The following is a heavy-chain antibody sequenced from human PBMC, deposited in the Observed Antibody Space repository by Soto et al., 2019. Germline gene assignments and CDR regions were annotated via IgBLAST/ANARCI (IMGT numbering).Heavy chain of an antibody. Sequence: VQLVESGGGVVQPGRSLRLSCAASGFTFSSYAMHWVRQAPGKGLEWVAVISYDGSNKYYADSVKGRFTISRDNSKNTLYLQMNSLRAEDTAVYYCARAVSGFDYWGQGTLVTVSS. J-gene: IGHJ4*02. D-gene: IGHD2-8*01. CDR3: ARAVSGFDY. CDR1: GFTFSSYA. V-gene: IGHV3-30-3*01. CDR2: ISYDGSNK.